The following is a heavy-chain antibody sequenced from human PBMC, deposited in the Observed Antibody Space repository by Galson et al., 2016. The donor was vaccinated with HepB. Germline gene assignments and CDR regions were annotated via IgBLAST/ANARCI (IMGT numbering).Heavy chain of an antibody. J-gene: IGHJ6*02. CDR1: GYNFSNFA. Sequence: SLRLSCAGSGYNFSNFAMHWVRQAPGKGLQWVAVTSFDGSNKFYADFVEGRFTISRDNTKNTLSLQMNSLKPEDTAVYYCAADIIVEPAVVRASGAWGGMDVWGQGTTVIVSS. V-gene: IGHV3-30-3*01. D-gene: IGHD2-2*01. CDR2: TSFDGSNK. CDR3: AADIIVEPAVVRASGAWGGMDV.